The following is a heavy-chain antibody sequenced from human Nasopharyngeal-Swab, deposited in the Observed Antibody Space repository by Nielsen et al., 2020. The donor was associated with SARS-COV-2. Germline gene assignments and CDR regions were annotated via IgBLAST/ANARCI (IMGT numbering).Heavy chain of an antibody. V-gene: IGHV1-46*01. CDR3: ARLLTYYYDSSGYRWANAFDI. CDR2: INPSGGST. Sequence: ASVKVSCKASGYTFTSYYMHWVRQAPGQGLEWMGIINPSGGSTSYAQKFQGRVTMTRDTSTSTVYMELSSLRSEDTAVYYCARLLTYYYDSSGYRWANAFDIWGQGTMVTVSS. J-gene: IGHJ3*02. D-gene: IGHD3-22*01. CDR1: GYTFTSYY.